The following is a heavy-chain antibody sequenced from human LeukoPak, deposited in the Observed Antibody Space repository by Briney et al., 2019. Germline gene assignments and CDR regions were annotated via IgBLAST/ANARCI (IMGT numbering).Heavy chain of an antibody. CDR1: GGSISSNNYY. J-gene: IGHJ6*03. D-gene: IGHD4/OR15-4a*01. Sequence: SETLSLTCTVSGGSISSNNYYWSWIRQPAGKGREWIARIYASGSTNYNPSLKTRVTMSVDTSKNQFSLKLSSVTAADTAVYYCARAQVWWPLGSLSYYMDVWGKGTTVIVSS. V-gene: IGHV4-61*02. CDR3: ARAQVWWPLGSLSYYMDV. CDR2: IYASGST.